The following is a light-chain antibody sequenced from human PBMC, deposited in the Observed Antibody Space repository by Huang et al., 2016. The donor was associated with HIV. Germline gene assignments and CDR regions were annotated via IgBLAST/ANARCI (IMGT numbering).Light chain of an antibody. Sequence: EIVLTQSPVTLSLSPGERATISCRASQSVTSYFAWYQQEPCQAPRLLIDDASNRAAGIPARFSGTGSGTDFTLTISSLEAEDFAIYYCQQRSSWPLTFGGGTKVET. J-gene: IGKJ4*01. CDR2: DAS. V-gene: IGKV3-11*01. CDR3: QQRSSWPLT. CDR1: QSVTSY.